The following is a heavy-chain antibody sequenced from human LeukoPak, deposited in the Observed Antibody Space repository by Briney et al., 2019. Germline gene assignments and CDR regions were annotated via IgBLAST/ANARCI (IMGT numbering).Heavy chain of an antibody. CDR3: ARASEWLQFPYFDY. Sequence: SETLSLTCTVSGGSISSYYWSWIRQPPGKGLEWIGYIYYSGSTNYNPSLKSRVTISVDTSKNQFSLKLSSVTAADTAVYYCARASEWLQFPYFDYWGQGTLVTVSS. V-gene: IGHV4-59*01. J-gene: IGHJ4*02. CDR2: IYYSGST. CDR1: GGSISSYY. D-gene: IGHD5-12*01.